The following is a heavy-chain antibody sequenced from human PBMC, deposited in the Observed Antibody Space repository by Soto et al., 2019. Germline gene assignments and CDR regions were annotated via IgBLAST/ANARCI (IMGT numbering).Heavy chain of an antibody. V-gene: IGHV4-39*01. D-gene: IGHD3-22*01. CDR1: GGSISSYY. Sequence: SETLSLTCTVSGGSISSYYWGWIRQPPGKGLEWSGSIYYSGSTYYNPSLKSRVTISVDTSRNQFSLKLSSVTAADTAVYYCARQMYYYDSGGSTEFDYWGQGTLVTVSS. J-gene: IGHJ4*02. CDR3: ARQMYYYDSGGSTEFDY. CDR2: IYYSGST.